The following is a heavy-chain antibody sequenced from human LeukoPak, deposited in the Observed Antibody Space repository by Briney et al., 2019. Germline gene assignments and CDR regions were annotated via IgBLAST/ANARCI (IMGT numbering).Heavy chain of an antibody. CDR1: GYTFASYD. D-gene: IGHD3-22*01. J-gene: IGHJ6*02. V-gene: IGHV1-8*01. CDR3: ASGYDSSWFYYYYYGMDV. Sequence: ASVKVSCKASGYTFASYDINWVRQATGQGLEWMGWMNPNSGNTGYAQKFQGRVTMTRNTSISTAYMELSSLRSEDTAVYYCASGYDSSWFYYYYYGMDVWGQGTTVTVSS. CDR2: MNPNSGNT.